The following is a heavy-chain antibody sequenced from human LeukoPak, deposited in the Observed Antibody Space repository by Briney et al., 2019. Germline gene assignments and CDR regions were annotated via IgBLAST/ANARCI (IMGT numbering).Heavy chain of an antibody. D-gene: IGHD3-22*01. V-gene: IGHV3-30-3*01. J-gene: IGHJ4*01. CDR1: GFTFSSYD. CDR2: ISYDGNNK. CDR3: ARVRDYYDSSGFLDY. Sequence: PGRSLRLSCAASGFTFSSYDMYWVRQAPGKGLEWVAVISYDGNNKYYADSVKGRFTISRDNSKKTLYLQMNSLRAEDTAVYYCARVRDYYDSSGFLDYWGQGTLVTVSS.